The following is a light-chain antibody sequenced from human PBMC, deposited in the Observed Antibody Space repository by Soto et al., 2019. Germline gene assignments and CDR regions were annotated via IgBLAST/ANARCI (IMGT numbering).Light chain of an antibody. J-gene: IGLJ1*01. CDR2: DVN. CDR1: SRDVGNNNY. Sequence: QSALTQPRSVSGSPGQSVTISCTGTSRDVGNNNYVAWYQQHPGEAPKLMLYDVNGRPSGVPDRFSGSKSGNTASLTISGLQTEDEADYYCYSYVGNYIYVFGTGTKV. V-gene: IGLV2-11*01. CDR3: YSYVGNYIYV.